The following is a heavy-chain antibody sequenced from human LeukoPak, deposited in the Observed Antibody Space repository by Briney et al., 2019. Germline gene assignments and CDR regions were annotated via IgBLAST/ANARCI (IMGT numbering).Heavy chain of an antibody. CDR2: IKHNGGEK. V-gene: IGHV3-7*01. D-gene: IGHD1-26*01. Sequence: PGGSLRLSCVASGFTFTGFFMSWVRQAPGKGLEWVASIKHNGGEKYYVDSVKGRFTISRDNAKNSLYLQMNSLRADDTAIYYCARDKIVGPTTLDYWGQGTLVTVSS. J-gene: IGHJ4*02. CDR1: GFTFTGFF. CDR3: ARDKIVGPTTLDY.